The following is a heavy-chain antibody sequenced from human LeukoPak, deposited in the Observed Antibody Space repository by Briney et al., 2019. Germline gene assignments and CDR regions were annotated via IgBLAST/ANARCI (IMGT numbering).Heavy chain of an antibody. CDR3: AKDLIRDILTGYTRGYGMDV. CDR1: GFTFSSYW. J-gene: IGHJ6*02. Sequence: GGSLRLSCAASGFTFSSYWMHWVRQAPGKGLVWVSRINSDGSSTSYADSVKGRFTISRDNSKNTLYLQMNSLRAEDTAVYYCAKDLIRDILTGYTRGYGMDVWGQGTTVTVSS. V-gene: IGHV3-74*01. CDR2: INSDGSST. D-gene: IGHD3-9*01.